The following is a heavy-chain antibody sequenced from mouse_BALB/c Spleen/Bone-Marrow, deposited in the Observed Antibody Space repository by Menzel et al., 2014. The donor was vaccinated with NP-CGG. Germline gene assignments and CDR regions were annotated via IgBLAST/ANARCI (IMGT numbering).Heavy chain of an antibody. J-gene: IGHJ3*01. CDR1: GYSITSGYG. CDR3: AREARTTASFAY. Sequence: DVMLVESGPDLVKPSQSLSLTCTVTGYSITSGYGWHWIRQFPGNKLEWMGYIHYSGSTNYNPSLKSRISITRDTSKNQFFLQLNSVTTEDTATYYCAREARTTASFAYWGHGTLVTVS. V-gene: IGHV3-1*02. D-gene: IGHD1-2*01. CDR2: IHYSGST.